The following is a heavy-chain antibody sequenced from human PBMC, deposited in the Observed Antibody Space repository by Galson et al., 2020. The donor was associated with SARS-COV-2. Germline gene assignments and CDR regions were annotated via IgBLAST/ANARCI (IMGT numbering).Heavy chain of an antibody. J-gene: IGHJ1*01. CDR3: AKDWGGYFQH. CDR1: GFTFSSYA. Sequence: GESLKISCAASGFTFSSYAMSWVRQAPGKGLEWVSAISGSGGSTYYADSVKGRFTISRDNSKNTLYLQMNSLRAEDTAVYYCAKDWGGYFQHWGQGTLVTVSS. V-gene: IGHV3-23*01. D-gene: IGHD3-10*01. CDR2: ISGSGGST.